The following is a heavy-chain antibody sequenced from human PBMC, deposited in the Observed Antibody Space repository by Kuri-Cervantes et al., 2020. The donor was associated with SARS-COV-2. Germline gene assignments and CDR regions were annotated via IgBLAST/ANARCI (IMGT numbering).Heavy chain of an antibody. CDR2: IYHSGST. V-gene: IGHV4-38-2*01. CDR1: GYSISSGYY. D-gene: IGHD3-22*01. CDR3: ASAQGPYYYDSSGYYRFDY. J-gene: IGHJ4*02. Sequence: SETLSLTCAVSGYSISSGYYWGWIRQPPGKGLEWIGSIYHSGSTYYHPSLKSRVTISVDTSKNQFSLKLSSVTAADTAVYYCASAQGPYYYDSSGYYRFDYWGQETLVTVSS.